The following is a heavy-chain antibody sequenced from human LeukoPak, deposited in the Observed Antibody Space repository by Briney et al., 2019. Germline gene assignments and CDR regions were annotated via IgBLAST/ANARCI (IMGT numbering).Heavy chain of an antibody. J-gene: IGHJ4*02. CDR3: ARVGPSDYGDYGHYFDY. CDR1: GYTFTSYG. D-gene: IGHD4-17*01. CDR2: ISAYNGNT. V-gene: IGHV1-18*01. Sequence: ASVKVSCKASGYTFTSYGISWVRQAPGQGLEWMGWISAYNGNTNYAQKLQGRVTMTTDTSTSTAYMELRSLRSDDTAVYYCARVGPSDYGDYGHYFDYWGQGALVTVSS.